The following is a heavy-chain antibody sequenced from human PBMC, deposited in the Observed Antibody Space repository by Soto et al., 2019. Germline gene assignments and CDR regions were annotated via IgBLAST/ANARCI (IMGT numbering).Heavy chain of an antibody. CDR1: GYTLTELS. CDR3: ATKRITMIVVVSDFYGMDV. CDR2: FDPEDGET. Sequence: ASVKLSCKVSGYTLTELSMHCVRQAPGKGLEWMGGFDPEDGETIYAQKFQGRVTMTEDTSTDTAYMELSSLRSEDTAVYYCATKRITMIVVVSDFYGMDVWGQGTTVTVSS. V-gene: IGHV1-24*01. D-gene: IGHD3-22*01. J-gene: IGHJ6*02.